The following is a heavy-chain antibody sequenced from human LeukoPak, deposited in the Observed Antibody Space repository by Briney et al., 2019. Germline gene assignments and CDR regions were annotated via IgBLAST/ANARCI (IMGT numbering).Heavy chain of an antibody. CDR1: GDTFSSNC. CDR2: IKQEVSEK. CDR3: AGGRYVYRY. V-gene: IGHV3-7*01. J-gene: IGHJ4*02. Sequence: GGSLRLSCAASGDTFSSNCMTWVRQAPGEGLEWVANIKQEVSEKNYVDSGEGGFTISRDNAKHSLYRQMNSRRAEDTAVYYVAGGRYVYRYWGQGTLVTVSS. D-gene: IGHD5/OR15-5a*01.